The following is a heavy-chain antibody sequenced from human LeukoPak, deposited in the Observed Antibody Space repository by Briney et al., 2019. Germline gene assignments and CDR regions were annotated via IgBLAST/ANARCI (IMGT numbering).Heavy chain of an antibody. V-gene: IGHV1-2*02. J-gene: IGHJ5*02. CDR1: GNTFTVYY. CDR2: INPNSGGT. CDR3: ARGNTIFGEVGWFHP. Sequence: ASVKVSCKASGNTFTVYYMYWVRQAPGQGLEWMGWINPNSGGTNYAQKFQGRVTMTTDTSISTAYMELSRLTSDDTAVYYCARGNTIFGEVGWFHPWGQGTLVTVSS. D-gene: IGHD3-3*01.